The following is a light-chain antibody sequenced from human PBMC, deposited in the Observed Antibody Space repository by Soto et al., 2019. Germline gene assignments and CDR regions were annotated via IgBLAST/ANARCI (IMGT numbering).Light chain of an antibody. V-gene: IGLV2-14*01. CDR2: EVS. CDR3: GSITSSTTSV. CDR1: SNDVGVYNY. Sequence: QSVLTQPASVSGSPGQSNTISCTGSSNDVGVYNYISWYQHHPGKAPKLMIYEVSNRPSGVSNRFSGSKSGNTASLTISGLQTEDEADYYCGSITSSTTSVFGTGTKVTVL. J-gene: IGLJ1*01.